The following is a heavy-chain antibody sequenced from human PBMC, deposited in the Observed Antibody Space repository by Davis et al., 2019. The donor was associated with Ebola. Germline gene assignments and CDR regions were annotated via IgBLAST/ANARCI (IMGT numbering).Heavy chain of an antibody. J-gene: IGHJ6*02. CDR1: GFTFSSYG. CDR2: ISYDGSNK. CDR3: AKDGSVEGYYYYYGMDV. V-gene: IGHV3-30*18. D-gene: IGHD5-24*01. Sequence: GESLKISCAASGFTFSSYGMHWVRQAPGKGLEWVAVISYDGSNKYYADSVKGRFTISRDNSKNTLYLQMNSRRAEETAVYDCAKDGSVEGYYYYYGMDVWGQGTTVTVSS.